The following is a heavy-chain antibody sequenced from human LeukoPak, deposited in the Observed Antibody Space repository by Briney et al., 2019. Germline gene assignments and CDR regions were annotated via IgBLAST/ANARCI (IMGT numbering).Heavy chain of an antibody. D-gene: IGHD2-2*01. Sequence: GASVKVSCKASGGTFSSYAISWVRQAPGQGLEWMGGIIPIFGTANYAQKFQGRVTITADKSTSTAYMELCSLRSEDTAVYYCARDAQHYCSSTSCYGPRSGADYYYYMDVWGKGTTVTVSS. CDR1: GGTFSSYA. CDR2: IIPIFGTA. J-gene: IGHJ6*03. CDR3: ARDAQHYCSSTSCYGPRSGADYYYYMDV. V-gene: IGHV1-69*06.